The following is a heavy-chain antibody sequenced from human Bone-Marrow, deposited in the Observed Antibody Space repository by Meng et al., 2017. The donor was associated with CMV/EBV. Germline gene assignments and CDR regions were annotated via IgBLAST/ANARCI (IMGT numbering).Heavy chain of an antibody. Sequence: SETLSLTCAVYGGSFSGYYWSWIRQPPGKGLEWIGEINHSGSTNYNPSLKSRVTISVGTSKNQFSLKLSSVTAADTAVYYCARRRGRLYQLSHWGQGTLVTVSS. CDR3: ARRRGRLYQLSH. CDR1: GGSFSGYY. J-gene: IGHJ4*02. D-gene: IGHD2-2*01. CDR2: INHSGST. V-gene: IGHV4-34*01.